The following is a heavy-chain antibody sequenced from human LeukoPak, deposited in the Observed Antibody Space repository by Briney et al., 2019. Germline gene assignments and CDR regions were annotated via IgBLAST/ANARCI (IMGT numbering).Heavy chain of an antibody. D-gene: IGHD3-10*01. J-gene: IGHJ4*02. CDR1: GFTFSSYA. Sequence: GGSLRLSCAASGFTFSSYAMSWVRQAPGKGLEWVSSISGSSSYIYYADSVKGRFTISRDNAKNSLYLQMNSLRAEDTAVYYCARDFDYYGSGSSFDYWGQGTLVTVSS. CDR2: ISGSSSYI. CDR3: ARDFDYYGSGSSFDY. V-gene: IGHV3-21*01.